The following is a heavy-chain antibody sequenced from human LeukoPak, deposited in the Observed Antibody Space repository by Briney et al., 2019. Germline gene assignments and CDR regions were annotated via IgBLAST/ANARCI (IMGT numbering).Heavy chain of an antibody. V-gene: IGHV3-74*01. Sequence: GGSLRLSCAASGFTFSSNWMHWVRQGPGKGLVWVSRINPDGSRTDYAESGKGRFTISRDNAKNTLSLEMNSLGDEDTAVYYCSRDFNGRNDFWGQGTLVTVSS. J-gene: IGHJ4*02. CDR1: GFTFSSNW. CDR2: INPDGSRT. CDR3: SRDFNGRNDF. D-gene: IGHD1-14*01.